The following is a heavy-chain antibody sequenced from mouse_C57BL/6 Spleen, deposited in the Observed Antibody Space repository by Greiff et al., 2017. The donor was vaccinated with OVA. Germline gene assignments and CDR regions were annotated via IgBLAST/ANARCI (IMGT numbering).Heavy chain of an antibody. CDR3: GRIEDYSSTYFDY. J-gene: IGHJ2*01. CDR2: IYPGSGST. CDR1: GYTFTSYW. D-gene: IGHD1-1*01. Sequence: QVQLQQPGAELVKPGASVKMSCKASGYTFTSYWITWVKQRPGRGLEWIGDIYPGSGSTNYNEKFKSKATLTVDTASSTAYMQLSSLTSEDSAVYYCGRIEDYSSTYFDYWGKGTTLTVSS. V-gene: IGHV1-55*01.